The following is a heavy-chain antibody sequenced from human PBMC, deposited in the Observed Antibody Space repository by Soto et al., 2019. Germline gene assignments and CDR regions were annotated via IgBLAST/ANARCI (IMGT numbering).Heavy chain of an antibody. V-gene: IGHV3-23*01. J-gene: IGHJ4*02. CDR1: GLTFSSYA. Sequence: GGSLRHSCASSGLTFSSYAMSWVRQAPGKGLEWVSAISGSGGSTYYADSVKGRFTISRDNSKNTLYLQMNSLRAEDTAVYYCAKEIAAAGREKDDYWGQGTLVTVSS. CDR2: ISGSGGST. CDR3: AKEIAAAGREKDDY. D-gene: IGHD6-13*01.